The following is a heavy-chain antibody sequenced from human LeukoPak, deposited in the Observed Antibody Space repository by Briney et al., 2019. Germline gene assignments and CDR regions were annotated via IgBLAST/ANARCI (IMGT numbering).Heavy chain of an antibody. CDR3: GRGNIAAAGIHY. CDR1: GFTFSSYW. D-gene: IGHD6-13*01. V-gene: IGHV3-74*01. Sequence: PGGSLRLSCAASGFTFSSYWMHWVRQAPGKGLVWVSRINGDGSSTTYVDSVMGRFTISRDSAKNTLYLQMNSVRDEDTAVYYCGRGNIAAAGIHYWGQGTLVIVSS. CDR2: INGDGSST. J-gene: IGHJ4*02.